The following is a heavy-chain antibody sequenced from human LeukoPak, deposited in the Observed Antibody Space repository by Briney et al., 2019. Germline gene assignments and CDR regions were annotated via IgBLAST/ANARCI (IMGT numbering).Heavy chain of an antibody. D-gene: IGHD3-10*01. CDR3: AKEGITMVRGVITYFDY. J-gene: IGHJ4*02. V-gene: IGHV3-23*01. CDR1: GFTFSSYA. CDR2: ISGSGGST. Sequence: PGGSLRLSCAASGFTFSSYAMSWVRQAPGKGLEWVSAISGSGGSTCYADSVKGRFTISRDNSKNTLYLQMNSLRAEDTAVYYCAKEGITMVRGVITYFDYWGQGTLVTVSS.